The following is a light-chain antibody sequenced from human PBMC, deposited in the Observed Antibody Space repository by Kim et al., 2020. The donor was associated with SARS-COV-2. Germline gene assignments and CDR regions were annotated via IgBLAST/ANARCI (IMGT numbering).Light chain of an antibody. V-gene: IGLV3-21*04. J-gene: IGLJ3*02. CDR1: NIGSKS. CDR3: QVWDSRSDHWV. CDR2: YDS. Sequence: SYELTQPPSVSVAPGKTARITCGGNNIGSKSVHWYQQKPGQAPVLVIYYDSDRPSRIPERFSGSNSGNTATLTISRVEAGDEADYYCQVWDSRSDHWVFG.